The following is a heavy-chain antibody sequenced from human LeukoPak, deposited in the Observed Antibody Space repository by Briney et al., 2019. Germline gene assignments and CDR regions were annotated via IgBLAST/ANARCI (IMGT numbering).Heavy chain of an antibody. CDR2: IYSGGST. CDR1: EFSVGSNY. J-gene: IGHJ6*03. Sequence: GGSLRLSCAASEFSVGSNYMSWVRQAPGKGLEWVSVIYSGGSTYYADSVKGRFTISRDNSKNTLYLQMNSLRAEDTAVYYCAAGSGSYFPITYYMDVWGKGTTVTISS. V-gene: IGHV3-53*01. D-gene: IGHD3-10*01. CDR3: AAGSGSYFPITYYMDV.